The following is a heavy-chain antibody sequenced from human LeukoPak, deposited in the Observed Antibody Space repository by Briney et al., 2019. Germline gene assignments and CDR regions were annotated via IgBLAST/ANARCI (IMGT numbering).Heavy chain of an antibody. D-gene: IGHD2-15*01. J-gene: IGHJ4*02. CDR3: AREGGGGIDY. Sequence: SETLSLTCAVYGGSFSGYYWSWIRQPPGKGLEWIGEINHSGSTNYNPSLKSRVTISVDTSKNQFSLKLSSVTAADTAVYYCAREGGGGIDYWGQGTLVTVSS. CDR2: INHSGST. CDR1: GGSFSGYY. V-gene: IGHV4-34*01.